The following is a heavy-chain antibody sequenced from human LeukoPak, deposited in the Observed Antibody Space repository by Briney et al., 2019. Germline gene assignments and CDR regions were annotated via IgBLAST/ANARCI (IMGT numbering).Heavy chain of an antibody. Sequence: SETLSLTCAVYGGSFSGYYWSWIRQPPGKGLEWIGEINHSGSTNYNPSLKSRVTISVDTSKNQFSLKLSSVTAADTAVYYCARAYYHDSSDYYFPLDYWGQGTLVTVSS. CDR3: ARAYYHDSSDYYFPLDY. CDR2: INHSGST. D-gene: IGHD3-22*01. CDR1: GGSFSGYY. V-gene: IGHV4-34*01. J-gene: IGHJ4*02.